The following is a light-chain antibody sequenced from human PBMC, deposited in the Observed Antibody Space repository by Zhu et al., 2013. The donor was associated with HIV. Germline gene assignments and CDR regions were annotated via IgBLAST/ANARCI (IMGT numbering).Light chain of an antibody. Sequence: DIVLTQSPGTLSLSPGERATLSCRASQSVSSSYLAWYQQKAGQPPRLLIYDTFNRASGIPARFSGSGSGTDFTLTISSLEPEDFAVYYCLQRNSWPQTFGQGTKVEIK. CDR1: QSVSSSY. V-gene: IGKV3D-20*02. CDR2: DTF. CDR3: LQRNSWPQT. J-gene: IGKJ2*01.